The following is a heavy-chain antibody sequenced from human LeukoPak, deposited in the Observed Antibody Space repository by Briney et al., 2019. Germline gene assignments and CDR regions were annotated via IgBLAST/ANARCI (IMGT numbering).Heavy chain of an antibody. Sequence: SETLSLTCTVSGDSMGFYYWSWIRQPPGKGLEWIGYIYYSGSTDYNPSLKSRVTISVDTSKNQFSLKLSSVTAADTAVYYCARGYCSSTSCLRNGMDVWGQGTTVTVSS. V-gene: IGHV4-59*01. CDR2: IYYSGST. CDR3: ARGYCSSTSCLRNGMDV. J-gene: IGHJ6*02. CDR1: GDSMGFYY. D-gene: IGHD2-2*01.